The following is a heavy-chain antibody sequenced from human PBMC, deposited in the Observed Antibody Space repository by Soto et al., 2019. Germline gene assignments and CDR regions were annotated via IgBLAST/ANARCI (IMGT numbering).Heavy chain of an antibody. V-gene: IGHV3-11*06. CDR2: ISPRSTFR. CDR3: ARGGGGGLFDP. Sequence: QVHLVESGGDLVKPGGSLRLSCATSGFSFSDSYMSWIRQAPGKGLEWISYISPRSTFRDYAESVKGRFTISRDSVKNSLYLQMNNLTAGDTGVYYCARGGGGGLFDPWGQGSLFTVSS. J-gene: IGHJ5*02. CDR1: GFSFSDSY. D-gene: IGHD2-21*01.